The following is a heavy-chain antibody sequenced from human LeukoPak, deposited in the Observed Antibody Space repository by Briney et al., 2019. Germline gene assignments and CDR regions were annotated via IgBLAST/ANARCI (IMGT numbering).Heavy chain of an antibody. CDR3: ASSRREQWLETSMDV. J-gene: IGHJ6*04. CDR2: IYTSGST. CDR1: GGSISSGSYY. Sequence: SETLSLTCTVSGGSISSGSYYWSWIRQPVGKGLEWIGRIYTSGSTNYNPSLKSRVTISVDTSKNQFSLKLSSVTAADTAVYYCASSRREQWLETSMDVWGKGTTVTVSP. V-gene: IGHV4-61*02. D-gene: IGHD6-19*01.